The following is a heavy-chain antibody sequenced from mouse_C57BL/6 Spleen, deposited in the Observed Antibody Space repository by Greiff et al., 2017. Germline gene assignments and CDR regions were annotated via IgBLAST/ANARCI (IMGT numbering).Heavy chain of an antibody. J-gene: IGHJ4*01. CDR3: ARPYSNYDYYAMDY. V-gene: IGHV1-59*01. CDR2: IDPSDSYT. Sequence: QVQLQQPGAELVRPGTSVKLSCKASGYTFTSYWMHWVKQRPGQGLEWIGVIDPSDSYTNYNQKFKGKATLTVDTSSSTAYMQLSSLTSEDSAVYYCARPYSNYDYYAMDYWGQGTSVTVSS. D-gene: IGHD2-5*01. CDR1: GYTFTSYW.